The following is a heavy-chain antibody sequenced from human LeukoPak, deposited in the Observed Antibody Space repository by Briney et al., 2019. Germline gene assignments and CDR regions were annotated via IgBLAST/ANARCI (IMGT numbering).Heavy chain of an antibody. D-gene: IGHD3-10*01. V-gene: IGHV3-48*03. CDR2: ISSSGRTI. J-gene: IGHJ4*02. CDR1: GFIFSSYD. CDR3: AKLWFGELGAVYFDY. Sequence: GGSLRLSCAASGFIFSSYDVNWVRQAPGKGLEWVSYISSSGRTIYYADSVEGRFTISRDNAKNSLYLQMNSLRAEDTAVYYCAKLWFGELGAVYFDYWGQGTLVTVSS.